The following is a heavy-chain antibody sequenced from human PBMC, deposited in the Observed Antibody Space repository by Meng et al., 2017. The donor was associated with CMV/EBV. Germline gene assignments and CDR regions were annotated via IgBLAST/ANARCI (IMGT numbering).Heavy chain of an antibody. CDR2: IYGSGNT. D-gene: IGHD2-21*01. CDR1: GFTVSSNY. Sequence: EIHVVATGGSLVQPGGSLRRSCTASGFTVSSNYMSWVLQAPGKGLEWISIIYGSGNTYYGDSVKGRFTISRDNSKNTLYLQMNSLRAEDTAVYYCAREIPQAWGYWGQGTLVTVSS. CDR3: AREIPQAWGY. J-gene: IGHJ4*02. V-gene: IGHV3-66*01.